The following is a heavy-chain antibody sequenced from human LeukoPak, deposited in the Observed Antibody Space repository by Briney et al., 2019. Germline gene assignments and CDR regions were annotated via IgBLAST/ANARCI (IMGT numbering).Heavy chain of an antibody. CDR1: GGSINSNNW. CDR3: ARHRETYYYGSGREDYGMDV. CDR2: IYHSGST. Sequence: SETLSLTCAVSGGSINSNNWWSWVRQPPGKGLEWIGEIYHSGSTNYNPSLKSRVTISVDKSKKQFSLKLSSVTAADTAVYYCARHRETYYYGSGREDYGMDVWGQGTTVTVSS. J-gene: IGHJ6*02. D-gene: IGHD3-10*01. V-gene: IGHV4-4*02.